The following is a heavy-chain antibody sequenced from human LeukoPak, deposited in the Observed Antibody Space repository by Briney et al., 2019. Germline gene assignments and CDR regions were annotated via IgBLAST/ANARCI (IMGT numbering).Heavy chain of an antibody. D-gene: IGHD6-13*01. J-gene: IGHJ4*02. CDR1: GFTFSDYY. Sequence: PGGSLRLSCAASGFTFSDYYMSWIRQAPGKGLEWVSYISSSGSTIYYADSVKGRFTISRDNAKSSLYLQMNSLGAEDTAVYHCASHSLSSGWSEYFDYWGQGTLVTVSS. CDR3: ASHSLSSGWSEYFDY. CDR2: ISSSGSTI. V-gene: IGHV3-11*01.